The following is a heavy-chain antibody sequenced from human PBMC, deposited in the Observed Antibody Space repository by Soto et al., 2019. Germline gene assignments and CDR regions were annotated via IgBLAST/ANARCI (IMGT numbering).Heavy chain of an antibody. CDR2: INHSGST. V-gene: IGHV4-34*01. J-gene: IGHJ6*02. Sequence: PSETLSLTCAVYGGSFSGYYWSWIRQPPGQGLEWIGEINHSGSTNYNPSIKSRVTISVDTSKNQLSLKLSSVTAADTSVYYCARGRGWLRWHYYYYYGMDVWGQGTTVT. CDR3: ARGRGWLRWHYYYYYGMDV. CDR1: GGSFSGYY. D-gene: IGHD5-12*01.